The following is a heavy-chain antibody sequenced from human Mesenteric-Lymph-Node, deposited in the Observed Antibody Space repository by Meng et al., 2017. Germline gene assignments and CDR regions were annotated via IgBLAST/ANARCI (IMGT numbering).Heavy chain of an antibody. D-gene: IGHD3-16*01. J-gene: IGHJ3*02. V-gene: IGHV3-7*01. Sequence: GGSLRLSCAASGFTFSSYAMSWVRQAPGKGLEWMANIKQDGSEKYYVDSVKGRFTISRDNAKNSLYLQMNSLRAEDTAVYYCARSTILIGISYYDYVWGSYDDAFDIWGQETMVTVSS. CDR2: IKQDGSEK. CDR3: ARSTILIGISYYDYVWGSYDDAFDI. CDR1: GFTFSSYA.